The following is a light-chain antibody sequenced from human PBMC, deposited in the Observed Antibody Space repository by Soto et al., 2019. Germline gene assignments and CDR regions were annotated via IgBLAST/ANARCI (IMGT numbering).Light chain of an antibody. J-gene: IGKJ4*02. V-gene: IGKV3D-15*01. CDR3: QQCDKWPLT. Sequence: ETVMTQSPATLSVSPGERDTLSCRANQSVMDNLAWYLQKPGQAPRLLIYGACIRATGTPARFSGSGSGTEVTLALSSLQSEDLAVYYCQQCDKWPLTFGGGTYLEI. CDR2: GAC. CDR1: QSVMDN.